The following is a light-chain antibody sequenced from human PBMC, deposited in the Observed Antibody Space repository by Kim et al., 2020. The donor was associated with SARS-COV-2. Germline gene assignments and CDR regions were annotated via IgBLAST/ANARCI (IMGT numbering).Light chain of an antibody. V-gene: IGLV3-1*01. CDR3: QAWDSSTYV. CDR1: KLGDKY. CDR2: QDS. Sequence: SVSPGQTASITCSGDKLGDKYACWYQQKPGQSPVLVIYQDSKRPSGIPERFSGSSSGSTATLTISGTQAMDEADYYCQAWDSSTYVFGTGTKVTVL. J-gene: IGLJ1*01.